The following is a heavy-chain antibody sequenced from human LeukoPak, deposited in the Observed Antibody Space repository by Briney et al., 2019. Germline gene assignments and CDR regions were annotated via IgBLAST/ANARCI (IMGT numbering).Heavy chain of an antibody. D-gene: IGHD3-10*01. V-gene: IGHV4-39*07. CDR3: ARDASYYYDWFDP. CDR2: IYYSGST. J-gene: IGHJ5*02. Sequence: SETLSLTCTVSGGSISSSSYYWGWIRQPPGKGLEWIGSIYYSGSTYYNPSLKSRVTISVDTSKNQFSLKLSSVTAADTAVYYCARDASYYYDWFDPWGQGTLVTVSS. CDR1: GGSISSSSYY.